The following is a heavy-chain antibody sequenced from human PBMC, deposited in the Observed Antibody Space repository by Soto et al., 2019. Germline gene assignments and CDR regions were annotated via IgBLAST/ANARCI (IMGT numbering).Heavy chain of an antibody. J-gene: IGHJ6*02. CDR1: GYTFTSYG. Sequence: ASVKVSCKASGYTFTSYGISWVRQAPGQGLEWMGWISAYNGNTNYAQKFQGRVTITADESTSTAYMELSSLRSEDTAVYYCARGSYNWNYVAAFPMDVWGQGTTVTVSS. D-gene: IGHD1-7*01. V-gene: IGHV1-18*01. CDR3: ARGSYNWNYVAAFPMDV. CDR2: ISAYNGNT.